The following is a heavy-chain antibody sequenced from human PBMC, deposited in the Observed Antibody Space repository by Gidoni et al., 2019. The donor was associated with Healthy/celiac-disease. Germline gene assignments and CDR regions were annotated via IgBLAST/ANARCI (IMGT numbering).Heavy chain of an antibody. J-gene: IGHJ4*02. CDR3: AKTPLRGSSSFGFARWDY. CDR1: GFTFSSYA. CDR2: ISGSGGST. Sequence: EVQLLESGGGLVQPGGSLRLSCAASGFTFSSYAMSWVRQAPGKGLEWVSAISGSGGSTYYADSVKGRFTISRDNSKNTLYLQMNSLRAEDTAVYYCAKTPLRGSSSFGFARWDYWGQGTLVTVSS. D-gene: IGHD6-6*01. V-gene: IGHV3-23*01.